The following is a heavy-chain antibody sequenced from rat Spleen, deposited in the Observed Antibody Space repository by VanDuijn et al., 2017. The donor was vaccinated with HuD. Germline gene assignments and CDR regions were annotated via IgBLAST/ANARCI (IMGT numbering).Heavy chain of an antibody. CDR2: INYDGRTT. CDR1: GFTFSDYG. CDR3: ARPTGRYWYFDF. Sequence: EVQLVESGGGLVQPGRSLKLSCAASGFTFSDYGMAWVRQAPTKGLEWVATINYDGRTTYYRDSVKGRFTISRDNAKSTLYLQMDSLRSEDTATYYCARPTGRYWYFDFWGPGTMVTVSS. V-gene: IGHV5-29*01. J-gene: IGHJ1*01. D-gene: IGHD5-1*01.